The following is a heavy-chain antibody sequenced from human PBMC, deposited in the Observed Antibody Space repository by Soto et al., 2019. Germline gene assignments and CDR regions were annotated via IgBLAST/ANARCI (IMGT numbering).Heavy chain of an antibody. J-gene: IGHJ4*02. CDR2: ISGSGGST. CDR3: HGYCSSTSCRYYFDY. V-gene: IGHV3-23*01. CDR1: GFTFSSYA. Sequence: LSLTCAASGFTFSSYAMSWVRQAPGKGLEWVSAISGSGGSTYYADSVKGRFTISRDNSKNTLYLQMNSLRAEDTAVYYCHGYCSSTSCRYYFDYWGQGTLVTVSS. D-gene: IGHD2-2*03.